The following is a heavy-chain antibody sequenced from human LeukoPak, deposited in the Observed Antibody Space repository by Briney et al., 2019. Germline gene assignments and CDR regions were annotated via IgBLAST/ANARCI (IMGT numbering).Heavy chain of an antibody. J-gene: IGHJ4*02. D-gene: IGHD6-25*01. CDR1: GGSISSYY. CDR3: ARRGRNSSGWQDYL. V-gene: IGHV4-59*01. CDR2: IYHTGST. Sequence: SETLSLTCTVSGGSISSYYWSWIRQPPGKGLEWIANIYHTGSTNYNPSLSSRVTISIDTSKNQFSLKLTSVTAADTAVYYCARRGRNSSGWQDYLWGQGTLVTVSS.